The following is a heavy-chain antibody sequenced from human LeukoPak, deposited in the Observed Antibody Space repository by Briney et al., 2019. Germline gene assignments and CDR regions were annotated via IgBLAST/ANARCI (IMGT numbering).Heavy chain of an antibody. Sequence: RGSLRLSCAASGFTFSTYNMNWVRQAPGKGLEWVSYISSSSRTIFYADSLKGRFTISRDNAENSLYLQMNSLRAEDTAVYYCARAGGSSSWDPFDYWGQGTLVTVSS. J-gene: IGHJ4*02. D-gene: IGHD6-13*01. CDR2: ISSSSRTI. CDR3: ARAGGSSSWDPFDY. CDR1: GFTFSTYN. V-gene: IGHV3-48*01.